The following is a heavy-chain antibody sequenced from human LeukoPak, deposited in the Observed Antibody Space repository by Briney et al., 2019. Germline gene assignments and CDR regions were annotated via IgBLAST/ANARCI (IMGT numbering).Heavy chain of an antibody. J-gene: IGHJ5*02. Sequence: SETLSLTCTVSGGSISSYYWSWIRQPPGKGLEWIGYIYYSGSTNYNPSLKSRVTISVDTSKNQFSLKLSSVTAADTAVYYCASTMVRGEEWFDPWGQGTLVTVSS. CDR1: GGSISSYY. CDR3: ASTMVRGEEWFDP. CDR2: IYYSGST. V-gene: IGHV4-59*08. D-gene: IGHD3-10*01.